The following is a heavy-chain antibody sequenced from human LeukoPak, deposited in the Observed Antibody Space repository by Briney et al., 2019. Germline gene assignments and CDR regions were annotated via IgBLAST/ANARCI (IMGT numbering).Heavy chain of an antibody. J-gene: IGHJ4*02. CDR2: INHSGST. Sequence: SETLSLTCAVYGGSFSGYYWSWIRQPPGKGLEWIGEINHSGSTNYNPSLKSRVTISVDTSKNQFSLKLSSVTAADTAVYYCARGRRDYIWGRYRYREGYYFDYWGQGTLVTVSS. D-gene: IGHD3-16*02. CDR3: ARGRRDYIWGRYRYREGYYFDY. V-gene: IGHV4-34*01. CDR1: GGSFSGYY.